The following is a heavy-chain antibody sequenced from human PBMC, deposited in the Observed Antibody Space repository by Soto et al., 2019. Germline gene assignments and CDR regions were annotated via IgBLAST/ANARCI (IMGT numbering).Heavy chain of an antibody. CDR2: ISGYNGNT. V-gene: IGHV1-18*01. D-gene: IGHD3-3*01. Sequence: GASVKVSCKASGYTFTNYGFSWVRQAPGQGLEWMGWISGYNGNTKYAQKLQGRVTMTTDTSTSTAYMELRSLRSDDTAVYYCAANYDFWSGYSPTYYYYGMDVWGQGTTVTVSS. J-gene: IGHJ6*02. CDR1: GYTFTNYG. CDR3: AANYDFWSGYSPTYYYYGMDV.